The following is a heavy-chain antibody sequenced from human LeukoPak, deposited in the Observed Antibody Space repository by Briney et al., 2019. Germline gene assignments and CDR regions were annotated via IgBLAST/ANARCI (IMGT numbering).Heavy chain of an antibody. D-gene: IGHD3-10*01. CDR1: GFTFSSYA. Sequence: GGSLRLSCAASGFTFSSYAMHWVRQAPGKGLEWVAVISYDGSNKYYADSVKGRFTISRDNSRNTVFLQMNRLRPEDTAVYYCVKEAYYGWGSSPTFYFDYWGQGTRVTVSS. CDR3: VKEAYYGWGSSPTFYFDY. J-gene: IGHJ4*02. CDR2: ISYDGSNK. V-gene: IGHV3-30-3*01.